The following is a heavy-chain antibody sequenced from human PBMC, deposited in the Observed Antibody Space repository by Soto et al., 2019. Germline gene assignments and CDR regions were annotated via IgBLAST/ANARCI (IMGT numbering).Heavy chain of an antibody. CDR1: GYSFTSYW. D-gene: IGHD2-8*01. Sequence: GESLKISCKGSGYSFTSYWIGWVRQMPGKGLEWMGIIYPGDSDTRYSPSFQGQVTISADKSISTAYLQWSSLKASDTAMYYCARNDGYCTKGVCQGSYYYYGMDVWGQGTTVTVSS. V-gene: IGHV5-51*01. CDR3: ARNDGYCTKGVCQGSYYYYGMDV. J-gene: IGHJ6*02. CDR2: IYPGDSDT.